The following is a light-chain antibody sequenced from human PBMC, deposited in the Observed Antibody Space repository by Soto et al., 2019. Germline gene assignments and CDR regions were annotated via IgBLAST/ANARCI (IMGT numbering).Light chain of an antibody. J-gene: IGLJ3*02. CDR1: SSDVGGYNY. CDR3: CSYAGSYTWV. V-gene: IGLV2-11*01. Sequence: QSALTQPRSVSGSPGQSVTISCTGTSSDVGGYNYVSWYQQHPGKAPKLMIYDVSKRPSGVPDRVSGSKSGNTASLTISGLQAEDEAVYYCCSYAGSYTWVFGGGTKLTVL. CDR2: DVS.